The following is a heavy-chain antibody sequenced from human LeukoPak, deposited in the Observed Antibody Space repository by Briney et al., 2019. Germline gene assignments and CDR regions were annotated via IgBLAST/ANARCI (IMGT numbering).Heavy chain of an antibody. J-gene: IGHJ4*02. CDR2: INEDGSQK. D-gene: IGHD6-19*01. CDR1: GFTFRSPW. V-gene: IGHV3-7*03. Sequence: GGSLRLSCVESGFTFRSPWMAWLRQAPVKGLEWVANINEDGSQKYYLGSVTGRFTISRDNAKNSLYLQMNSLSAEDTAMYYCARDGGWHRFDYWGQGTLVIVSS. CDR3: ARDGGWHRFDY.